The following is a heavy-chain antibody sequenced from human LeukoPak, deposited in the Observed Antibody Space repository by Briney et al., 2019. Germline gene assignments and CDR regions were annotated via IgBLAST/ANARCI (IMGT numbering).Heavy chain of an antibody. Sequence: GGSLRLSCAASGFTFSSYAMHWVRQAPGKGLEWVAVISYDGSNKYYADSVKGRFTISRDNSKNTLYLQMNSLRAEDTAVYYCASLGVYSYGYSSWFDPWGQGTPVTVSS. CDR3: ASLGVYSYGYSSWFDP. V-gene: IGHV3-30-3*01. CDR2: ISYDGSNK. CDR1: GFTFSSYA. D-gene: IGHD5-18*01. J-gene: IGHJ5*02.